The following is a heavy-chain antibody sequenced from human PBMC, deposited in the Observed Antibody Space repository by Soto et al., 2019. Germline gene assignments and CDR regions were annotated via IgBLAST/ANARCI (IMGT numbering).Heavy chain of an antibody. D-gene: IGHD6-13*01. J-gene: IGHJ4*02. CDR3: ARDRDNSNWPNFDF. V-gene: IGHV1-69*02. CDR2: VIPIFDIT. CDR1: GDTFSIYT. Sequence: QVQLVQSGSEVKKPGSSVKVSCKASGDTFSIYTISWVRQAPGQGLEWMGRVIPIFDITSYTQRFQGRVTITADKSTTTVYMELSNLRSEDTAVYYCARDRDNSNWPNFDFWGQGTLVTVSS.